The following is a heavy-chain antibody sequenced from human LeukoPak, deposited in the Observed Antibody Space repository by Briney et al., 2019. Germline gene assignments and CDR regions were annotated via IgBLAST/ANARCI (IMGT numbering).Heavy chain of an antibody. Sequence: GASVKVSCKASGYTFTSYDINWVRQATGQGLEWMGWMNPNSGNTGYAQKFQGRVTITRNTSISTAYMELSSLRSEDTAVYYCARGGAAPTEDYYYYYMDVWGKGTTVTVSS. D-gene: IGHD6-6*01. V-gene: IGHV1-8*03. CDR1: GYTFTSYD. CDR2: MNPNSGNT. CDR3: ARGGAAPTEDYYYYYMDV. J-gene: IGHJ6*03.